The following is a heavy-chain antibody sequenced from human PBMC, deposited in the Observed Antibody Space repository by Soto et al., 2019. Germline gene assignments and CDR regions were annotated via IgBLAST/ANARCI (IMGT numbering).Heavy chain of an antibody. D-gene: IGHD3-22*01. CDR1: AGTFSSDS. Sequence: SAQVSSKASAGTFSSDSFSRVRQAPGQGREWMGGIIPMFDTTNYAQKLQGSVTITADESTKTAYMELSSLRSKGMAVYYCAIDPCDRFYYDCSDNGWSDGVFDFWGQGTMVTVSS. J-gene: IGHJ3*01. CDR3: AIDPCDRFYYDCSDNGWSDGVFDF. V-gene: IGHV1-69*13. CDR2: IIPMFDTT.